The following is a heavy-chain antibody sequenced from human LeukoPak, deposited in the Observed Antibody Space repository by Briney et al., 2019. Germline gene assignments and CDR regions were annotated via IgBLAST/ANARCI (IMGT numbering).Heavy chain of an antibody. J-gene: IGHJ3*02. CDR3: ARPRFWFGELLEAFDI. Sequence: GASVKVSCKASGGTFSSYAISWVRQAPGQGLDWMGGIIPIFGTANYAQKFQGRVTITADESTSTAYMELSSLRSDDTAVYYCARPRFWFGELLEAFDIWGQGTMVTVSS. CDR2: IIPIFGTA. D-gene: IGHD3-10*01. CDR1: GGTFSSYA. V-gene: IGHV1-69*13.